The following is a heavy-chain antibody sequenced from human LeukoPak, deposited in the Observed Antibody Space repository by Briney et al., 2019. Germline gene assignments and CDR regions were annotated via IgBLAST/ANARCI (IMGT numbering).Heavy chain of an antibody. Sequence: LRLSCAASGFTFSSYAMSWIRQPPGKGLEWIGYIYYSGSTYYNPSLKSRVTISVDTSKNQFSLKLSSVTAADTAVYYCARDTDMVRGVIKRAFDIWGQGTMVTVSS. CDR2: IYYSGST. CDR3: ARDTDMVRGVIKRAFDI. D-gene: IGHD3-10*01. CDR1: GFTFSSYA. J-gene: IGHJ3*02. V-gene: IGHV4-30-4*08.